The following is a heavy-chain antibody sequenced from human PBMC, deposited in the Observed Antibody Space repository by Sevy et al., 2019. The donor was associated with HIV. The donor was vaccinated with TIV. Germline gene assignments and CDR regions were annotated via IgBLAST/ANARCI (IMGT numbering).Heavy chain of an antibody. Sequence: ASVKVSCEASGYTFTGYYVHWVRQAPGQGLEWMGWINPNNGGTYFAKKFQDSVTLTTDTSVNTAYMELRSLTFDDTAIYYCARMGDYSDSSGYYPLKFWGQGTLVTVSS. CDR3: ARMGDYSDSSGYYPLKF. CDR1: GYTFTGYY. J-gene: IGHJ4*02. V-gene: IGHV1-2*02. D-gene: IGHD3-22*01. CDR2: INPNNGGT.